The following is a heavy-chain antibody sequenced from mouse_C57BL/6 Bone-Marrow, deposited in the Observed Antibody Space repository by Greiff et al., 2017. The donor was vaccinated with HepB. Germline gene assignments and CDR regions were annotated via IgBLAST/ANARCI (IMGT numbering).Heavy chain of an antibody. J-gene: IGHJ2*01. Sequence: QVQLQQPGAELVMPGASVKLSCKASGYTFTSYWMHWVKQRPGQGLEWIGEIDPSDSYTNYNQKFKGKSKLTVDKSSSTAHMQLSSLTSEDSAVYYCAGGNWDGFDYWGQGTTLTVSS. CDR3: AGGNWDGFDY. CDR2: IDPSDSYT. CDR1: GYTFTSYW. V-gene: IGHV1-69*01. D-gene: IGHD4-1*01.